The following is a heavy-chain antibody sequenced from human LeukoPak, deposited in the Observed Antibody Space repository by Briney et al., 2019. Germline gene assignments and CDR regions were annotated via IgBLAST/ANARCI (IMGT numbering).Heavy chain of an antibody. V-gene: IGHV1-2*02. CDR1: GHTFTGYY. Sequence: ASVKVSCKASGHTFTGYYMHWVRQAPGQGLEWMGWINPNSGGTNYAQKFQGRVTMTRDTSISTAYMELSRLRSDDTAVYYCARIEALAGYCSSTSCYPFDYWGQGTLVTVYS. CDR2: INPNSGGT. J-gene: IGHJ4*02. D-gene: IGHD2-2*01. CDR3: ARIEALAGYCSSTSCYPFDY.